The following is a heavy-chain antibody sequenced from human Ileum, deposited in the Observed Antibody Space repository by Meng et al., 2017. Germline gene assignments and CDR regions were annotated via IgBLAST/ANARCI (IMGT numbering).Heavy chain of an antibody. J-gene: IGHJ4*02. Sequence: EVQLLESGGGLVQLGGFLRLSGAASGFTFSSYAMSWVRQAPGKGLEGVSAVSGSGGIRYYADSVKGRFTISRDNSKNTLYLQMNSLRAEDTAVYHCAKLPDIAAAGPPFDYWGQGTLVTVSS. CDR2: VSGSGGIR. CDR1: GFTFSSYA. V-gene: IGHV3-23*01. CDR3: AKLPDIAAAGPPFDY. D-gene: IGHD6-13*01.